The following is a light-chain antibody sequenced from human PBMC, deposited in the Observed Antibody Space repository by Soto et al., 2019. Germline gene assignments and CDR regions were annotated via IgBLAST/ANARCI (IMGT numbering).Light chain of an antibody. V-gene: IGKV1-5*03. Sequence: DIQMTQSPSTLTASVGDRVTLTLRSSQSISTWLAWYQQKPGKAPKLLIYKASGLESGVPSRFSGSGSGTAFTLTISSLQPDDFATYYCQQYDSYSPLTFGGGTKVDIK. CDR1: QSISTW. CDR3: QQYDSYSPLT. J-gene: IGKJ4*01. CDR2: KAS.